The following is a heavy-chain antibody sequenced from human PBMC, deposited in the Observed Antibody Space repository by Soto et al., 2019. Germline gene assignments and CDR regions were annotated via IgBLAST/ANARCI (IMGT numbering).Heavy chain of an antibody. V-gene: IGHV1-2*02. Sequence: ASVKVSCKASGYTFTGYYIHWARQAPGQGLEWMGWINPSLGGTEYAQKFQGRVTLTGDTSTSTAYMELSTLRFEDTAVYYCARGYSTGWANILYYDAMDVWGQGTTVTVSS. D-gene: IGHD6-19*01. CDR2: INPSLGGT. CDR3: ARGYSTGWANILYYDAMDV. J-gene: IGHJ6*02. CDR1: GYTFTGYY.